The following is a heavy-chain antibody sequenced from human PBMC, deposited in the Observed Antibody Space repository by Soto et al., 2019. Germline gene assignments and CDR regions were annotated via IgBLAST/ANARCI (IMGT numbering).Heavy chain of an antibody. CDR1: GGSISSSSYY. D-gene: IGHD2-15*01. V-gene: IGHV4-39*01. Sequence: QLQLQESGPGLVKPSETLSLTCTVSGGSISSSSYYWGWIRQPPGKGLEWIGSIYYSGSTYYNPSLKSRVTISVDTSKNQFSLKLSSVTAADTAVYYCARHGGLVVVAAAYGNNWFDPWGQGTLVTVSS. CDR2: IYYSGST. J-gene: IGHJ5*02. CDR3: ARHGGLVVVAAAYGNNWFDP.